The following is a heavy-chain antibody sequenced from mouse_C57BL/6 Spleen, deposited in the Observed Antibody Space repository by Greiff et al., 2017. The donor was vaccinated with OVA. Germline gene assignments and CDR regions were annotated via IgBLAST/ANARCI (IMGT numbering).Heavy chain of an antibody. V-gene: IGHV1-82*01. Sequence: QVQLQQSGPELVKPGASVKISCKASGYAFSSSWMNWVKQRPGKGLEWIRRIYPGDGDTNYNGKFKGKATLTADKSSSTAYMQLSSLTSEDSAVYFCARRRDDYDAFDYWGQGTTLTVSS. J-gene: IGHJ2*01. CDR1: GYAFSSSW. CDR3: ARRRDDYDAFDY. CDR2: IYPGDGDT. D-gene: IGHD2-4*01.